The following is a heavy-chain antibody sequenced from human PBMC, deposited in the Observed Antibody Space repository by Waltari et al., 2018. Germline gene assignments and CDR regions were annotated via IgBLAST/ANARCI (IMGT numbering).Heavy chain of an antibody. V-gene: IGHV3-23*01. CDR2: ISGSGGST. Sequence: EVQLLESGGGLVQPGGSLRLSCAASGFTFSSYAMSWVRQAPGKGLEWVSAISGSGGSTYYADAVKGRFTISRDNSKNTLYLQMNSLRAEDTAVYYCAKYGTYYYGSGRLNWYFDLWGRGTLVTVSS. J-gene: IGHJ2*01. CDR1: GFTFSSYA. CDR3: AKYGTYYYGSGRLNWYFDL. D-gene: IGHD3-10*01.